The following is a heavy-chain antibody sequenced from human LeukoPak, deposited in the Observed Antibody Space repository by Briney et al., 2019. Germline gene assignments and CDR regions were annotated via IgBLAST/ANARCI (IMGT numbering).Heavy chain of an antibody. Sequence: SETLSLTCSVSGGAIISYYWSWIRKPAGQGTEWIGRICPTGNTDYNPSLKTRVTMSTDLSKKQFSLRLRSVTAADTAVYYCARLKFYDSTGYSPGYYMDVWGKGTAVTVSS. J-gene: IGHJ6*03. V-gene: IGHV4-4*07. CDR2: ICPTGNT. CDR1: GGAIISYY. CDR3: ARLKFYDSTGYSPGYYMDV. D-gene: IGHD3-22*01.